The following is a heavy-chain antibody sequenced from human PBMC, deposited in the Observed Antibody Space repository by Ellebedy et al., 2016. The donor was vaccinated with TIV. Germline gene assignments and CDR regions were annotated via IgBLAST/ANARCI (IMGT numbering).Heavy chain of an antibody. J-gene: IGHJ5*02. V-gene: IGHV4-34*01. CDR1: GGSFSGYY. CDR2: INHSGST. D-gene: IGHD3-9*01. CDR3: ARGGIRYFDWLFSEGWFDP. Sequence: SETLSLTCAVYGGSFSGYYWSWIRQPPGKGLEWIGEINHSGSTNYNPSLKSRVTISVDTSKNQFSLKLSSVTAADTAVYYCARGGIRYFDWLFSEGWFDPWGQGTLVTVSS.